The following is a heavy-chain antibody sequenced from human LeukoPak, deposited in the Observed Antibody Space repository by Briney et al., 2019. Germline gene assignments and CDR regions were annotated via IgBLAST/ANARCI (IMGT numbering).Heavy chain of an antibody. CDR2: ISSGGSTI. Sequence: PGGSLRLSCAVSGFTFSDYYMSWICQAPGKGLEWVSYISSGGSTISHADSVKGRFTTSRDNAENSLYLQMNSLRAEDTAVYYCAKVGDPVLRFLEWLLQGVIWFDPWGQGTLVTVSS. V-gene: IGHV3-11*01. D-gene: IGHD3-3*01. CDR3: AKVGDPVLRFLEWLLQGVIWFDP. J-gene: IGHJ5*02. CDR1: GFTFSDYY.